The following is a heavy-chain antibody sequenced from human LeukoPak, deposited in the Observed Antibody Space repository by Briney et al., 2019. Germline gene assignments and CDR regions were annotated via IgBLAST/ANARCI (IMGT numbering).Heavy chain of an antibody. CDR3: TSYYDSSGYYYEYYYYYMDV. D-gene: IGHD3-22*01. Sequence: PGGSLRLSCAASGFTFSGSAMHWVRQASGKGLEWVGRIRSKANSYATAYAASVKGRFTISRDDSKNTAYLQMNSLKTEDTAVYYCTSYYDSSGYYYEYYYYYMDVWGKGTTVTVSS. CDR2: IRSKANSYAT. V-gene: IGHV3-73*01. J-gene: IGHJ6*03. CDR1: GFTFSGSA.